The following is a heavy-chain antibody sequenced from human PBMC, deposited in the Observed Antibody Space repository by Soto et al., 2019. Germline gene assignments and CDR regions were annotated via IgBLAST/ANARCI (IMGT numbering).Heavy chain of an antibody. V-gene: IGHV4-39*07. J-gene: IGHJ4*02. CDR3: ARSDGRY. CDR2: IFYSGST. CDR1: CGSISSSSYY. Sequence: SETLSVTCTVSCGSISSSSYYWGWIRQPPGKGLEWIGSIFYSGSTYYNPSLKSRVTISVDTSKNQFSLKLSSVTAADTAVYYCARSDGRYWGQGTLVTVSS.